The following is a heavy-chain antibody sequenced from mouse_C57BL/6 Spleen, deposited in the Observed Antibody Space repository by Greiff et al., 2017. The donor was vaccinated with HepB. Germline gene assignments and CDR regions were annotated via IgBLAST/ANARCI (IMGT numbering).Heavy chain of an antibody. CDR2: ISDGGSYT. CDR1: GFTFSSYA. Sequence: EVKVVESGGGLVKPGGSLKLSCAASGFTFSSYAMSWVRQTPEKRLEWVATISDGGSYTYYPDNVKGRFTISRDNDKNNLYLQMSHLKSEDTAMYYCARDAMDYWGQGTSVTVSS. J-gene: IGHJ4*01. CDR3: ARDAMDY. V-gene: IGHV5-4*01.